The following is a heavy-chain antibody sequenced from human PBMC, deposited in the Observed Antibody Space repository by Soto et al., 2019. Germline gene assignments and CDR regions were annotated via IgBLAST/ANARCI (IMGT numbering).Heavy chain of an antibody. J-gene: IGHJ5*02. D-gene: IGHD3-3*01. Sequence: QVQLVQSGAEVKEPGSAVKVSCKAPAASFSSYGISWVRQAPGQGLEWMGGIIPIFGTTNYAEKFQGRVTITADESTNTAYMELSSLRSEVTALYYCARVFPDGWVEPGVVRGYLDTWGRGTLVTVSS. V-gene: IGHV1-69*01. CDR3: ARVFPDGWVEPGVVRGYLDT. CDR1: AASFSSYG. CDR2: IIPIFGTT.